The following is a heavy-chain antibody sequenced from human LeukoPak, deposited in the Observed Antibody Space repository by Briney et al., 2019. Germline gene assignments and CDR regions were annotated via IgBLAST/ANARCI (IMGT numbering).Heavy chain of an antibody. J-gene: IGHJ4*02. Sequence: GGSLRLSCAASGFTFSSYAMSWVRQAPGKGLERVSAISGSGGSTYYADSVKGRFTISRDNSKNTLYLQMNSLRAEDTAVYYCAKSTYDFWSGYYTLIPPYYFDYWGQGTLVTVSS. CDR1: GFTFSSYA. CDR3: AKSTYDFWSGYYTLIPPYYFDY. D-gene: IGHD3-3*01. CDR2: ISGSGGST. V-gene: IGHV3-23*01.